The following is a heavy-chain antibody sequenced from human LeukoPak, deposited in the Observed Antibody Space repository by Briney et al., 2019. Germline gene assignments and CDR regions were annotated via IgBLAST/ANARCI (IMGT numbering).Heavy chain of an antibody. J-gene: IGHJ4*02. CDR2: IGVIGGNT. D-gene: IGHD4-23*01. CDR3: AKDSPQPRGYTGNLPFDS. Sequence: HPGGSLRLSCAASGFTFSDYALSWVRQAPGKGLEWVSAIGVIGGNTFYAASVKGRFIISRDNSMNTLYLHMSSLRAEDSAIYYCAKDSPQPRGYTGNLPFDSWGQGTLVTVSS. CDR1: GFTFSDYA. V-gene: IGHV3-23*01.